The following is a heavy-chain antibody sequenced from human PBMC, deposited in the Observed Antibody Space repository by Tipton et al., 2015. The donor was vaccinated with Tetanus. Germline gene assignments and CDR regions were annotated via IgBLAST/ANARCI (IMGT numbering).Heavy chain of an antibody. Sequence: LRLSCTVSGGSISSYYWSWIRQPPGEGLEWIGYIYSSGSFNYNPSLRSRVTLSVDTSQKQFSLNLRSMTAADTAVYYCARGGPESRWYFDLWGRGTLVTVSS. CDR3: ARGGPESRWYFDL. CDR1: GGSISSYY. V-gene: IGHV4-59*01. CDR2: IYSSGSF. J-gene: IGHJ2*01.